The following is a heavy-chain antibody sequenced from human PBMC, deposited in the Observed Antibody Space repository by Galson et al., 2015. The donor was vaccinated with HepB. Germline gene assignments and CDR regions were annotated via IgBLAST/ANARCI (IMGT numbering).Heavy chain of an antibody. D-gene: IGHD2-2*01. J-gene: IGHJ5*01. CDR1: GFTFSSYA. CDR2: ISGGDGST. Sequence: SLRLSCAASGFTFSSYAMSWARQTPEKGLEWVSSISGGDGSTYYADSVKGRFTISRDNSKNTLYLQMKSLRAEDTAVYHCAKRPSKSSSAWFDSWGQGTLVTVSS. V-gene: IGHV3-23*01. CDR3: AKRPSKSSSAWFDS.